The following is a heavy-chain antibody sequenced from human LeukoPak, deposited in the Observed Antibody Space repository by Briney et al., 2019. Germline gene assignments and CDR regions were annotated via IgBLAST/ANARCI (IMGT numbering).Heavy chain of an antibody. V-gene: IGHV3-23*01. CDR1: GFTFSSYA. CDR2: ISGSGGST. Sequence: GGSLRLSCAASGFTFSSYAMSWVRQAPGKGLEWVSAISGSGGSTYYAGSVKGRFTISRDNSKNTLYLQMNSLRAEDTAVYYCAKDRLRGRYFDWLLYWGQGTLVTVSS. J-gene: IGHJ4*02. D-gene: IGHD3-9*01. CDR3: AKDRLRGRYFDWLLY.